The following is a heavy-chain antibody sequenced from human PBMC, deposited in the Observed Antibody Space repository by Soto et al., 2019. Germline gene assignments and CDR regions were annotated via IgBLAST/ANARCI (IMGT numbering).Heavy chain of an antibody. D-gene: IGHD6-13*01. J-gene: IGHJ6*03. CDR2: IYYSGST. CDR1: GGSISSYY. Sequence: SETLSLTCTVSGGSISSYYWSWIRQPPGKGLEWIGYIYYSGSTNYNPSLKSGVTISVDTSKNKFSLKLSSVTAADTAVYYCARDQVAAAGYYYYYYMDVWGKGTTVTVSS. CDR3: ARDQVAAAGYYYYYYMDV. V-gene: IGHV4-59*01.